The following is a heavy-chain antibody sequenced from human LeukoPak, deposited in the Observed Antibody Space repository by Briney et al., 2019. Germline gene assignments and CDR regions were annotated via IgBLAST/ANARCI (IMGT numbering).Heavy chain of an antibody. J-gene: IGHJ5*02. CDR3: AGGYCSGGSCSLSGP. CDR2: ISYDGSNK. Sequence: GGSLRLSCAASGFTFSSYAMHWVRQAPGKGLEWVAVISYDGSNKYYADSVKGRFTISRDNSKNTLYLQMNGLRAEDTAVYYCAGGYCSGGSCSLSGPWGQGTLVTVSS. CDR1: GFTFSSYA. V-gene: IGHV3-30-3*01. D-gene: IGHD2-15*01.